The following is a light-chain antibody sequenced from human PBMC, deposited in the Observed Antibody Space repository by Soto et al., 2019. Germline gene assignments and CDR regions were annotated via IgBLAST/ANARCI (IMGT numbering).Light chain of an antibody. CDR1: QRFXSN. V-gene: IGKV3-15*01. CDR2: GAS. J-gene: IGKJ5*01. CDR3: QQAKSFTST. Sequence: LTQCPGTLSLSPGERATLSCKASQRFXSNLDWYQQKPGQAPRLRXVGASTRATGFPARLSGSESGTDFTLTISSLQPEDCAIYFCQQAKSFTSTFGQGTRLEIK.